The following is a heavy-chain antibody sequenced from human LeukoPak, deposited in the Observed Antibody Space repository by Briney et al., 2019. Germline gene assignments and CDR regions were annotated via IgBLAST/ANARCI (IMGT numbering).Heavy chain of an antibody. V-gene: IGHV3-33*01. J-gene: IGHJ3*02. D-gene: IGHD2-2*02. CDR3: ARDRVVVVPAAILWGDNDAFDI. Sequence: GGSLRLSCAASGFTFSSYGMHWVRQAPGKGLEWVAVIWCDGSNKYYADSVKGRFTISRDNSKNTLYLQMNSLRAEDTAVYYCARDRVVVVPAAILWGDNDAFDIWGQGTMVTVSS. CDR2: IWCDGSNK. CDR1: GFTFSSYG.